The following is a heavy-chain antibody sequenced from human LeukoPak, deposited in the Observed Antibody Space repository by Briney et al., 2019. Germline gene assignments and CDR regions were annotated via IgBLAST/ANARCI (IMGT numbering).Heavy chain of an antibody. CDR2: ISSSGSTI. CDR1: GFTFSSYE. V-gene: IGHV3-48*03. D-gene: IGHD3-22*01. J-gene: IGHJ4*02. Sequence: PGGSLRLSCAASGFTFSSYEMNWVRQAPGKGLEWVSYISSSGSTIYYADFVKGRFTISRDNAKNSLYLQMNSLRAEDTAVYYCASAAPMIVGIDYWGQGTLVTVSS. CDR3: ASAAPMIVGIDY.